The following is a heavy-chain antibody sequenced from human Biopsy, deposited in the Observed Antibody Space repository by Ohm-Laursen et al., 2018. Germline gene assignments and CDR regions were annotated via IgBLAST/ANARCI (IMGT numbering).Heavy chain of an antibody. CDR2: SSAYNGKT. J-gene: IGHJ4*02. D-gene: IGHD3-3*01. CDR1: GYTFSMYA. V-gene: IGHV1-18*01. CDR3: ARDRPSVSTYGVD. Sequence: SVKVSCKASGYTFSMYAIIWVRQAPGQGLEWMGGSSAYNGKTNYAQKFQGRLTMTTDTSTSTAYMELRSLRSDDTAVYYYARDRPSVSTYGVDWGQGTLVTVSS.